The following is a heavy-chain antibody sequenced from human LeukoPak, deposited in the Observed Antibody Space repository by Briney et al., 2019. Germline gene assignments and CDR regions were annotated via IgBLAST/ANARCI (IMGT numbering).Heavy chain of an antibody. V-gene: IGHV4-39*01. D-gene: IGHD3-3*01. J-gene: IGHJ5*02. Sequence: SETLSLTCTVSGGSIGSSSYYWGWIRQPPGKGLEWIGSIYYSGSTYYNPSLKSRVTISVDTSKNQFSLKLSSVTAADTAVYYCAGLDYDFWSGYYANNWFDPWGQGTLVTVSS. CDR1: GGSIGSSSYY. CDR3: AGLDYDFWSGYYANNWFDP. CDR2: IYYSGST.